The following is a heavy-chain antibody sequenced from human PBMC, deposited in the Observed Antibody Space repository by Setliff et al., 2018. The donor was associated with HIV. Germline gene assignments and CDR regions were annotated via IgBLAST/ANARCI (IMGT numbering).Heavy chain of an antibody. V-gene: IGHV3-7*01. CDR3: ARVFWYGLPQIYYYMDV. CDR1: GLTFNRYW. D-gene: IGHD2-8*02. J-gene: IGHJ6*03. CDR2: IKEDGSEK. Sequence: GGSLRLSCVASGLTFNRYWMSWVRQVPGKGLEWVANIKEDGSEKYYVDSVKGRFTLSRDNAKNSLYLQMNSLRAEDTAVYYCARVFWYGLPQIYYYMDVWGKGTTVTVSS.